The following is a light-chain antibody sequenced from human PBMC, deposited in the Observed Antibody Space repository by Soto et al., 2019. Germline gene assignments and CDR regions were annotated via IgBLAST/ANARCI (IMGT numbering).Light chain of an antibody. CDR1: QSVSSSY. CDR2: GAS. CDR3: QEYGSLPT. V-gene: IGKV3-20*01. J-gene: IGKJ1*01. Sequence: EIVLTQSPGTLSLSPGERATLSCRASQSVSSSYLAWYQQKPGQAPRLLIYGASSRATGIPDRFSGSGSGTDFTLTISRLEPEDFAVYSCQEYGSLPTFGQGTKVDIK.